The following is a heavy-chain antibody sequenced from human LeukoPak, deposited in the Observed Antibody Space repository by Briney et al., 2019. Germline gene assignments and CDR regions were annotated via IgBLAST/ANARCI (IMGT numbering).Heavy chain of an antibody. CDR2: ISGSGGST. CDR1: GFTFSSYA. D-gene: IGHD3-10*01. CDR3: AKAVLWFGESYFDY. Sequence: GGSLRLSCAASGFTFSSYAMSWVRQAPGKGLEWVSAISGSGGSTYYAASVKGRFTISRDNSKNTLYLQMNSLRAEDTAVYYCAKAVLWFGESYFDYWGQGTLVTVSS. V-gene: IGHV3-23*01. J-gene: IGHJ4*02.